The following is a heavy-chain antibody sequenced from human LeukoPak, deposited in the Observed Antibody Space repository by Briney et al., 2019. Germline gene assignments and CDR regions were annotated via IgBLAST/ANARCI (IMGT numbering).Heavy chain of an antibody. CDR3: ARGAVLRYFDWLPSGGAFDI. Sequence: SETLSLTCTVSGGSISSSSYYWGWIRQPPGKGLEWIGSIYYSGSTYYNPSLKSRVTISVDTSKNQFSLKLSSVTAADTAVYYCARGAVLRYFDWLPSGGAFDIWGQGTMVTVSS. D-gene: IGHD3-9*01. CDR2: IYYSGST. CDR1: GGSISSSSYY. V-gene: IGHV4-39*07. J-gene: IGHJ3*02.